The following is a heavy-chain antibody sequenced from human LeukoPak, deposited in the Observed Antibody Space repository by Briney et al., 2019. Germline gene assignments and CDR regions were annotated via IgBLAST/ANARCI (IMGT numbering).Heavy chain of an antibody. CDR1: GFTFSSYA. CDR3: ARAPLYLYYDSSGYYDY. CDR2: IYSGGST. Sequence: GGSLRLSCAASGFTFSSYAMSWVRQAPGKGLEWVSVIYSGGSTYYADSVKGRFTISRDNSKNTLYLQMNSLRAEDTAVYYCARAPLYLYYDSSGYYDYWGQGTLVTVSS. D-gene: IGHD3-22*01. V-gene: IGHV3-66*01. J-gene: IGHJ4*02.